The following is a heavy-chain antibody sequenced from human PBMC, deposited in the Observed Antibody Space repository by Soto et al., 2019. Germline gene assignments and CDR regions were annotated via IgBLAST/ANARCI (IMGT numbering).Heavy chain of an antibody. CDR2: IYHSGST. V-gene: IGHV4-38-2*02. D-gene: IGHD3-9*01. J-gene: IGHJ4*02. Sequence: PSETLSLTCAVSGYSIGSGYYWGWIRQPPGKGLEWIGSIYHSGSTYYNPSLKSRVTISVDTSKNQFSLKLSSVTAADTAVYYCAREGPILRYFDWLLFDYWGQGTLVTVSS. CDR1: GYSIGSGYY. CDR3: AREGPILRYFDWLLFDY.